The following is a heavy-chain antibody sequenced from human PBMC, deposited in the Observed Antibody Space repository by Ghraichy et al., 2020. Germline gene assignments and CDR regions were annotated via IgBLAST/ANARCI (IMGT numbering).Heavy chain of an antibody. J-gene: IGHJ6*02. CDR2: ISSNGGST. Sequence: GGSLRLSCSASGFAFSTYAMHWVRQAPGKGLEYVSAISSNGGSTYYVASVKGRFTVSRDNSKNTLYLQMSSLSAEDTAVYYCVKVFPNWTRGRYYYSGMDVWGQGTTVTVS. V-gene: IGHV3-64D*06. CDR1: GFAFSTYA. D-gene: IGHD1-1*01. CDR3: VKVFPNWTRGRYYYSGMDV.